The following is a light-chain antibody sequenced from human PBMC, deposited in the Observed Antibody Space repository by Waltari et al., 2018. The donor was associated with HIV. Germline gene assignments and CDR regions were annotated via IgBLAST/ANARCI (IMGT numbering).Light chain of an antibody. CDR3: NARDSSDNDVI. CDR2: AEN. V-gene: IGLV3-19*01. Sequence: SSELTQDPAVSVALGQTVKITCQGDTLKRYYASWYQQKPGQAPILVVYAENTRPSGIPDRFSGSTSGNTASLTITGAQAEDEADYYCNARDSSDNDVIFGGGTKLTVL. CDR1: TLKRYY. J-gene: IGLJ2*01.